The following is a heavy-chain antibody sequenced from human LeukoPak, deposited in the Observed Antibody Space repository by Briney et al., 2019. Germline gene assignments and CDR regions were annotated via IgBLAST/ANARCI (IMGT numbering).Heavy chain of an antibody. Sequence: PSETLSLTCTVSGGSISSSSYYWGWIRQPPGKGLECIGRIHYSGSTYYNPSLKSRVTISVDPSKNQFSVKLSSVPAADTAVYYCARVGYSYGDPGYYYNYMNVWGKGTTVTISS. J-gene: IGHJ6*03. CDR1: GGSISSSSYY. D-gene: IGHD5-18*01. V-gene: IGHV4-39*07. CDR3: ARVGYSYGDPGYYYNYMNV. CDR2: IHYSGST.